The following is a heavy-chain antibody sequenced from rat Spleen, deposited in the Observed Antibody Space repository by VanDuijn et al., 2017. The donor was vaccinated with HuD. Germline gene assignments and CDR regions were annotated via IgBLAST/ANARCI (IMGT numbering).Heavy chain of an antibody. CDR2: IINTGGST. J-gene: IGHJ2*01. CDR3: VREERGVDY. V-gene: IGHV5-31*01. Sequence: EVQLVESGGGLVQPGRSLKLSCVASGFTFNNYWMTWIRQAPGKGLEWVASIINTGGSTYYPDSVKGRFTISRDNAQNTLYLQMSKLGSEDTAIYYCVREERGVDYWGQGVMVTVSS. CDR1: GFTFNNYW.